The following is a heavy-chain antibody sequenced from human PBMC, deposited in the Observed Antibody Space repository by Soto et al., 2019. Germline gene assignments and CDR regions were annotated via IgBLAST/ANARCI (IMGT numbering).Heavy chain of an antibody. CDR2: ISSDGSRK. J-gene: IGHJ4*02. D-gene: IGHD6-13*01. Sequence: QVHLVESGGGVVQPGRSLRLSCAASGFTFGNFCIHWVRQAPGKGLEWVADISSDGSRKFYADSVKGRFTISRDNSKNTLYLQMNSLRTEDTAVYFCARGCSGGTNCFYFDFWGQGILVTVSS. V-gene: IGHV3-30*03. CDR3: ARGCSGGTNCFYFDF. CDR1: GFTFGNFC.